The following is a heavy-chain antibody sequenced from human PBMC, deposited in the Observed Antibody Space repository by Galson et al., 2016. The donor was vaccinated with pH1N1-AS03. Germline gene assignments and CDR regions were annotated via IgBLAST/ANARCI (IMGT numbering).Heavy chain of an antibody. CDR3: AGAAGRNGATCHATCESFDF. Sequence: CAISGDSVSSNSAAWNWIRQSPSRGLEWLGRTYCRSRCYYDYAVSVKSRVTIESDTSKNQFSLQLNSVTSEDTAVHYCAGAAGRNGATCHATCESFDFWGQGTKVTVSS. CDR2: TYCRSRCYY. J-gene: IGHJ3*01. CDR1: GDSVSSNSAA. D-gene: IGHD3-10*01. V-gene: IGHV6-1*01.